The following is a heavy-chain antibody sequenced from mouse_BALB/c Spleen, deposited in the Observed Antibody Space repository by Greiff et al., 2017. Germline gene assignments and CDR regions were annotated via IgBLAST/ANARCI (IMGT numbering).Heavy chain of an antibody. D-gene: IGHD2-4*01. J-gene: IGHJ3*01. Sequence: EVMLVESGGGLVQPGGSRKLSCAASGFTFSSFGMHWVRQAPEKGLEWVAYISSGSSTIYYADTVKGRFTISRDNPKNTLFLQMTSLRSEDTAMYYCARDLITNWGQGTLVTVSA. CDR3: ARDLITN. CDR2: ISSGSSTI. V-gene: IGHV5-17*02. CDR1: GFTFSSFG.